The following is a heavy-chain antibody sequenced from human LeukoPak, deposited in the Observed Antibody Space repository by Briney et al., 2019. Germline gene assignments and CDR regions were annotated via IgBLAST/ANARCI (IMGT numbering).Heavy chain of an antibody. Sequence: GGSLRLSCAASKFTFSSYTMNWVRQAPGKGLEWVSSITSSSGYIYYADSVKGRFTISRDNSKNTLYLQMNSLRAEDTAVYYCAKDGDFWSGYKFDPWGQGTLVTVSS. D-gene: IGHD3-3*01. J-gene: IGHJ5*02. CDR2: ITSSSGYI. CDR1: KFTFSSYT. V-gene: IGHV3-21*04. CDR3: AKDGDFWSGYKFDP.